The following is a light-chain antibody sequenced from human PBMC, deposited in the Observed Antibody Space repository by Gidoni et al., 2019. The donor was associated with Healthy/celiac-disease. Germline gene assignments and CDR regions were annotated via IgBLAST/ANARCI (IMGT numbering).Light chain of an antibody. CDR1: QSVSSSH. CDR3: QQYGSSPWT. V-gene: IGKV3D-20*01. Sequence: ELVLTQSPATLSLSPGERATLSCGASQSVSSSHLAWYQQKPGLAPRLLIYDASSRATGIPDRFSGSGSGTDFTLNISRLEPEDFAVYYCQQYGSSPWTFGQGTKVEIK. J-gene: IGKJ1*01. CDR2: DAS.